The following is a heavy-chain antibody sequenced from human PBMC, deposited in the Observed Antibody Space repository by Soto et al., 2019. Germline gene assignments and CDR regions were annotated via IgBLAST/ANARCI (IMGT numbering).Heavy chain of an antibody. Sequence: WGSRRLSCAASGFTFTKYAMTWVRQAPGKGLEWVSSISKSGGDTYYADSVKGRFTISRDNSKNTLYLQMNGLRAEDTALYFCAKDTYSSSWYFWGQGTLVTVSS. CDR2: ISKSGGDT. CDR3: AKDTYSSSWYF. CDR1: GFTFTKYA. J-gene: IGHJ4*02. D-gene: IGHD2-2*01. V-gene: IGHV3-23*01.